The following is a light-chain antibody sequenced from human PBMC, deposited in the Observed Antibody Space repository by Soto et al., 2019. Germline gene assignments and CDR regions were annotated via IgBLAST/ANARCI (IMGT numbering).Light chain of an antibody. J-gene: IGKJ1*01. CDR2: DAS. CDR1: HSINDW. CDR3: QQYHGFW. Sequence: DNPLTQSPSSLSASVGDRVTITCRARHSINDWLAWYRQKPGKAPKLLIYDASSLESGVPSRFSGGGSGTEFSLIINGLQPEDFATYSCQQYHGFWFGQGTKVDIX. V-gene: IGKV1-5*01.